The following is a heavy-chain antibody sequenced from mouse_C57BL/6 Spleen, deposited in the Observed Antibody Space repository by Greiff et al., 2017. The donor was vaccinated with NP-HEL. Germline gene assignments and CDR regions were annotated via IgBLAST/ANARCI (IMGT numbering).Heavy chain of an antibody. V-gene: IGHV1-80*01. CDR1: GYAFSSYW. J-gene: IGHJ1*03. CDR2: IYPGDGDT. D-gene: IGHD2-3*01. CDR3: ARDGYYRYFDV. Sequence: LVESGAELVKPGASVKISCKASGYAFSSYWMNWVKQRPGKGLEWIGQIYPGDGDTNYNGKFKGKATLTADKSSSTAYMQLSSLTSEDSAVYFCARDGYYRYFDVWGTGTTVTVSS.